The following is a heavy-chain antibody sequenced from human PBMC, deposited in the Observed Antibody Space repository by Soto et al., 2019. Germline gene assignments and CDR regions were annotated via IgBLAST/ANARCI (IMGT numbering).Heavy chain of an antibody. J-gene: IGHJ4*02. V-gene: IGHV1-69*06. CDR2: IIPIFGTA. CDR1: GGTFSSYA. CDR3: ARGLCSGGSCYVDY. Sequence: SVKVSCKAPGGTFSSYAISWVRQAPGQGLEWMGGIIPIFGTANYAQKFQGRVTITANTSTSTAYMELSSLRSEDTAVYYCARGLCSGGSCYVDYWGQGTLVTVSS. D-gene: IGHD2-15*01.